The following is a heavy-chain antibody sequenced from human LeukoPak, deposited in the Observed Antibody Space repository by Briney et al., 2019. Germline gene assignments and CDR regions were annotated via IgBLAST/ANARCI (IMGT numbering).Heavy chain of an antibody. CDR1: GFTFSSYG. J-gene: IGHJ6*03. Sequence: GGSLRLSCAASGFTFSSYGMHWVRQAPGKGLEWVAFIRYDGSNKYYADSVKGRFTISRDSSKNTLYLQMNSLRAEDTAVYYCAKGGLVVVVTVYYMDVWGKGTTVTVSS. D-gene: IGHD2-21*02. V-gene: IGHV3-30*02. CDR3: AKGGLVVVVTVYYMDV. CDR2: IRYDGSNK.